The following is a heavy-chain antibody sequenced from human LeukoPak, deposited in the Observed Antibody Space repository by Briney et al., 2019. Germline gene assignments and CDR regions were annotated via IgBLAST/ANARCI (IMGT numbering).Heavy chain of an antibody. Sequence: PSETLSLTCTVSGDSISNSSYYWGWIRQPPGKGPEWVASIYYTGSTYYNPSLRSRVTMLVDTSKNQLSLNLTSVTAADTAVYYCARTSRTAVAGTGRGYNWFDPWGQGILVTVSS. CDR1: GDSISNSSYY. CDR2: IYYTGST. J-gene: IGHJ5*02. CDR3: ARTSRTAVAGTGRGYNWFDP. V-gene: IGHV4-39*07. D-gene: IGHD6-19*01.